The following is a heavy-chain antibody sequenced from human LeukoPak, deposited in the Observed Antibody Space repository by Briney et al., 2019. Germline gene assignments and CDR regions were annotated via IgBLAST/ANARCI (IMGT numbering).Heavy chain of an antibody. CDR2: ISRSSSNI. J-gene: IGHJ6*03. CDR1: GFTFSSYS. V-gene: IGHV3-48*04. CDR3: ARGPSSTSYSYYYYMDV. Sequence: QPGGSLRLSCAASGFTFSSYSMNWVRQAPGKGLEWVSYISRSSSNIYYADSVKGRFTISRDNAKISLYLQMNSLRAEDTAVYYCARGPSSTSYSYYYYMDVWGIGTTVTVSS. D-gene: IGHD2-2*01.